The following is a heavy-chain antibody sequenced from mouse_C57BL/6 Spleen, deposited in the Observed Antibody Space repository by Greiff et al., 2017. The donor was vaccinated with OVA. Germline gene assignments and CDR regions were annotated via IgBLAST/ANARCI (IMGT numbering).Heavy chain of an antibody. Sequence: QVQLQQPGAELVRPGSSVKLSCKASGYTFTSYWMHWVKQRPIQGLEWIGNIDPSDSETHYNQKFKDKATLTVDKSSSTAYMQLSSLTSDDSAVYYCAREGFLMDYWGQGTSVTVSS. V-gene: IGHV1-52*01. CDR1: GYTFTSYW. J-gene: IGHJ4*01. CDR3: AREGFLMDY. CDR2: IDPSDSET.